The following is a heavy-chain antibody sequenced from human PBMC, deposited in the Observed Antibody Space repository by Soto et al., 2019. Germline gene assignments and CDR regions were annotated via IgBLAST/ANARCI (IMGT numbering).Heavy chain of an antibody. CDR3: AKGSSTRGTYYYGSGSYRSPYYYYGMDV. V-gene: IGHV3-23*01. J-gene: IGHJ6*02. CDR2: ISGSGGST. CDR1: GFTFSSYA. D-gene: IGHD3-10*01. Sequence: GGSLRLSCAASGFTFSSYAMSWVRQAPGKGLEWVSAISGSGGSTYYADSVKGRFTISRDNSKNTLYLQMNSLRAEDTAVYYCAKGSSTRGTYYYGSGSYRSPYYYYGMDVWGQGTTVTVSS.